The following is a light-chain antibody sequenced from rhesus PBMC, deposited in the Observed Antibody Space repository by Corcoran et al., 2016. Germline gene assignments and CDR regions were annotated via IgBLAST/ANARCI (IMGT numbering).Light chain of an antibody. V-gene: IGKV3-42*03. J-gene: IGKJ2*01. CDR3: QQYSNWPYS. CDR2: GAS. CDR1: QSVSSC. Sequence: EIVMTQSPATLSLSPGERATPSCRASQSVSSCLAWYQQKSGQAPRPLIYGASSRATGIPDRYRGSGSGTGFTRTISSLEPEDFAVYYCQQYSNWPYSFGQGTKVEIK.